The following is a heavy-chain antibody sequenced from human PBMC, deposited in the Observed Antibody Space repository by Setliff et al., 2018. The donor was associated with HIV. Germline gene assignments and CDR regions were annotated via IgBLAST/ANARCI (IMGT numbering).Heavy chain of an antibody. V-gene: IGHV4-61*01. J-gene: IGHJ4*02. CDR2: IYYSGIT. Sequence: PSETLSLTCTVSGGSISSGTYYWAWIRQSPGKGLEWIGYIYYSGITTYNPSLKSRVTISIDTSKNQFSLRLHSVTAADTAVYYCARDPPGYGDSNDYWGQGTLVTVSS. CDR1: GGSISSGTYY. CDR3: ARDPPGYGDSNDY. D-gene: IGHD4-17*01.